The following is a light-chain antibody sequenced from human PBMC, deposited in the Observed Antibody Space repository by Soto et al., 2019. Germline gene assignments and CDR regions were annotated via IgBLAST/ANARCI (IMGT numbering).Light chain of an antibody. J-gene: IGKJ1*01. CDR2: GAS. CDR1: HSVSSDY. V-gene: IGKV3-20*01. Sequence: EIVLTQSPNTLSLSPGERATLSCRASHSVSSDYLVWYQQKPGQAPRLLIYGASSRATGIPDRFSGSGSGTDSTLTISRLEPEDFAVYYCQQYGSSGTFGQGTKV. CDR3: QQYGSSGT.